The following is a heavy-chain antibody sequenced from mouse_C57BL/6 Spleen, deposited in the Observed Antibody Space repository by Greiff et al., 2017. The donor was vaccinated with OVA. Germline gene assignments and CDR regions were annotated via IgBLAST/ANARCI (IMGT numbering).Heavy chain of an antibody. CDR1: GYTFTDYE. V-gene: IGHV1-15*01. D-gene: IGHD3-2*02. CDR3: TRVAQATGYYAMDY. CDR2: IDPETGGT. Sequence: VKLMESGAELVRPGASVTLSCKASGYTFTDYEMHWVKQTPVHGLEWIGAIDPETGGTAYNQKFKGKAILTADKSSSTAYMELRSLTSEDSAVYYCTRVAQATGYYAMDYWGQGTSVTVSS. J-gene: IGHJ4*01.